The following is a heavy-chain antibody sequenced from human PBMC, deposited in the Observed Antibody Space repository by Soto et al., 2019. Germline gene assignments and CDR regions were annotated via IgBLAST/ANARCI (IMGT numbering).Heavy chain of an antibody. CDR2: ISYDGSNK. D-gene: IGHD6-19*01. J-gene: IGHJ6*02. V-gene: IGHV3-30*18. Sequence: PXGSLRLSCAASGFSFSSYCMHWVRQAPGKGLEWVAVISYDGSNKYYADSVKGRFTISRDNSKNTLYLQMNSLRAEDTAVYYCAKDHVAGNLYYYYGMDVWAQGTTVTVSS. CDR3: AKDHVAGNLYYYYGMDV. CDR1: GFSFSSYC.